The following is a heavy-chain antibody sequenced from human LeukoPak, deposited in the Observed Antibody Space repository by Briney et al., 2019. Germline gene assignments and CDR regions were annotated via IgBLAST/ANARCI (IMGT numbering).Heavy chain of an antibody. V-gene: IGHV4-39*01. Sequence: SETLSLTCTGFGGSISTSGYYWGWIRQPPGKGLEWIASIYYSGSTYYNPSLKSRVTISVDTSKNQFSVKLTSVPAADTAMYYCAGLPGWLDPWGQGTLVTVSS. CDR3: AGLPGWLDP. J-gene: IGHJ5*02. CDR1: GGSISTSGYY. CDR2: IYYSGST.